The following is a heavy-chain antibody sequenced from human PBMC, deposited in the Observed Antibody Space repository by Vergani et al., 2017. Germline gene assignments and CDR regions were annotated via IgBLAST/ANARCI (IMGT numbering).Heavy chain of an antibody. CDR1: EFTFRNYA. D-gene: IGHD2-2*01. CDR3: AEEGKSSTPFGAG. CDR2: INGGRT. Sequence: EVQLLESGGGLVQPGGSLRLTCAASEFTFRNYAMNWVRQAPGKGLEWVSAINGGRTYYADPVKDRFTISTDNFKNTLYLQMMSLRAEDTAVYYCAEEGKSSTPFGAGWGQGALVGVCS. V-gene: IGHV3-23*01. J-gene: IGHJ4*02.